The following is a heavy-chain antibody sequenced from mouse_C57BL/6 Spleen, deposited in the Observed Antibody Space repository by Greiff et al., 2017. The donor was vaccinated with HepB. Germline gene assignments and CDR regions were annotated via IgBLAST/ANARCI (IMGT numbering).Heavy chain of an antibody. V-gene: IGHV1-26*01. CDR1: GYTFTDYY. CDR2: INPNNGGT. J-gene: IGHJ2*01. CDR3: ARRGGAYYYYFDY. D-gene: IGHD2-10*01. Sequence: EVQLQQSGPELVKPGASVKISCKASGYTFTDYYMNWVKQSHGKSLEWIGDINPNNGGTSYNQKFKGKATLTVDKSSSTAYMELRSLTSEDSAVYYCARRGGAYYYYFDYWGQGTTLTVSS.